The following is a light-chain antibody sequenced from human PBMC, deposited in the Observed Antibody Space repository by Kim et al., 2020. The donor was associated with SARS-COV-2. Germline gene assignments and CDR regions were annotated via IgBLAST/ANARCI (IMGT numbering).Light chain of an antibody. CDR2: GAS. CDR1: QSVSSN. Sequence: VSPGERVTLSGRASQSVSSNLAWYQQKPGQAPRLLIYGASTRATGIPARFSGSGYGTEFTLTISSLQSEDFAVYYCQHYNNWLRTFGQGTKVDIK. J-gene: IGKJ1*01. V-gene: IGKV3-15*01. CDR3: QHYNNWLRT.